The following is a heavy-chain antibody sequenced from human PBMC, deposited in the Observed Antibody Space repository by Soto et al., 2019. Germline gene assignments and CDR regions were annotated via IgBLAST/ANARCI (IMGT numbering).Heavy chain of an antibody. CDR1: GFTFSSYA. CDR2: ISGSGGST. D-gene: IGHD1-1*01. Sequence: EVQLLESGGGLVQPGGSLRLSCAASGFTFSSYAMSWVRQAPGKGLEWVSAISGSGGSTYYADSVKGRFTISRDNSKNTLYLQMHSLRAEDTAVYYCAKSWDNWNDVTHFDYWGQGTLVTVSS. V-gene: IGHV3-23*01. J-gene: IGHJ4*02. CDR3: AKSWDNWNDVTHFDY.